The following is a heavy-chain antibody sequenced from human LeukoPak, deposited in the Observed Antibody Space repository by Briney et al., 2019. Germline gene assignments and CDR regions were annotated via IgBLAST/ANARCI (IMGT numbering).Heavy chain of an antibody. CDR1: GYTFTGYY. CDR3: ARDGTYYDFWSGSPRRDAFDI. D-gene: IGHD3-3*01. Sequence: ASVKVSCKASGYTFTGYYMHWVRQAPGQGLEWMGWINPNSGGTNYAQKFQGRVTMTRDTSISTAYMELSRLRSDDTAVYYCARDGTYYDFWSGSPRRDAFDIWGQGTMVTVSS. V-gene: IGHV1-2*02. CDR2: INPNSGGT. J-gene: IGHJ3*02.